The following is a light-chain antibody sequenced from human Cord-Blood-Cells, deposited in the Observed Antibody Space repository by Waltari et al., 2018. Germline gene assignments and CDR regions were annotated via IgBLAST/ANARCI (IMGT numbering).Light chain of an antibody. V-gene: IGLV2-14*01. J-gene: IGLJ1*01. CDR3: SSYTSSSTYV. Sequence: QSALTQPASVSGSPGQSSTISCTGTSSDVGGYNYVSWSQQHPGKAPKFMIYVVSKRPSGVSNRFSGSKSGNTASLTISGLQAEDEADYYCSSYTSSSTYVFGTGTKVTVL. CDR2: VVS. CDR1: SSDVGGYNY.